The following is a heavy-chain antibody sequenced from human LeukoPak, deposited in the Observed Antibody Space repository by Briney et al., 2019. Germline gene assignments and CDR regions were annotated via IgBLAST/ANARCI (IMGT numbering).Heavy chain of an antibody. D-gene: IGHD2-2*01. CDR2: IYYSGST. CDR3: ARRRVPPTSELDP. Sequence: SETLSLTCTVSAGSISSSSYYWGWIRHPPGKGLDGIGSIYYSGSTYYNSSLKSRAAISVDTSKNQFSLKLSSVTAADTAVYYCARRRVPPTSELDPWGQGTLVTVSS. CDR1: AGSISSSSYY. J-gene: IGHJ5*02. V-gene: IGHV4-39*01.